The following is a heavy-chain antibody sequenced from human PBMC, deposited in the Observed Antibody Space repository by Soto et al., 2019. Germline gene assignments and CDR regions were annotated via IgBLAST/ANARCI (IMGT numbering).Heavy chain of an antibody. CDR3: AKDYYDSSGYFDY. CDR1: GFTFSSYG. CDR2: ISYDGSNK. J-gene: IGHJ4*02. Sequence: QVQLVESGGGVVQPGRSLRLSCAASGFTFSSYGMHWVRQAPGKGLEWVAVISYDGSNKYYADSVKGRFTISRDNSKNTLYLQMNILRAEDTAVYYCAKDYYDSSGYFDYWGQGTLVTVSS. D-gene: IGHD3-22*01. V-gene: IGHV3-30*18.